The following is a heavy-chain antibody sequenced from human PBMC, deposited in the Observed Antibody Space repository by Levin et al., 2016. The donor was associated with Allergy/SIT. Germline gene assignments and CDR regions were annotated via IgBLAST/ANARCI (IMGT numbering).Heavy chain of an antibody. V-gene: IGHV3-53*01. D-gene: IGHD3-22*01. CDR2: IYSGGST. CDR3: ARVYDSSGGLAY. Sequence: GESLKISCAASGFTVSSNYMSWVRQAPGKGLEWVSVIYSGGSTYYADSVKGRFTISRDNSKNTLYLQMNSLRAEDTAVYYCARVYDSSGGLAYWGQGTLVTVSS. J-gene: IGHJ4*02. CDR1: GFTVSSNY.